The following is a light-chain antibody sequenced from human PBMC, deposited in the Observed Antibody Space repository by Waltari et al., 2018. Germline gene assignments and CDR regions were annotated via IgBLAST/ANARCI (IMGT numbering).Light chain of an antibody. CDR2: AAS. J-gene: IGKJ3*01. V-gene: IGKV1-9*01. Sequence: DIQLTQSPSFLSASVGDSVTITCRAIQGISNYLAWYQQEPGKAPKLLIYAASTLQPGVPSRFSGSGSGTEFTLTINNLPPEDFATYYCQQLYSFPFTFGPGTKVDVK. CDR3: QQLYSFPFT. CDR1: QGISNY.